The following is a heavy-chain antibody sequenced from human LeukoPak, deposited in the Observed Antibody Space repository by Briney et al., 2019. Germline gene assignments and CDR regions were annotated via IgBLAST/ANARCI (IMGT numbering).Heavy chain of an antibody. Sequence: SETQSLTCTVSGGSISSSSYYWGWIRQPPGKGLEWIGSIYYSGSTYYNPSLKSRVTISVDTSKNQFSLKLSSVTAADTAVYYCARGGYYGSGNDFRFDPWGQGTLVTVPS. CDR2: IYYSGST. CDR3: ARGGYYGSGNDFRFDP. J-gene: IGHJ5*02. CDR1: GGSISSSSYY. D-gene: IGHD3-10*01. V-gene: IGHV4-39*07.